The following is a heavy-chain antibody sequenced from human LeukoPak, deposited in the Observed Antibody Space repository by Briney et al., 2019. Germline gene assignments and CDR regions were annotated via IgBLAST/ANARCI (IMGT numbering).Heavy chain of an antibody. CDR3: ARDSGFDDSSGYSPFHEFDY. V-gene: IGHV3-21*01. J-gene: IGHJ4*02. CDR1: GFTFSSYS. Sequence: GGSLRLSCAASGFTFSSYSMNWVRQAPGKGLEWVSSISSSSSYIYYADSVKGRFTISRDNAKNSLYLQMNSLRAEDTAVYYCARDSGFDDSSGYSPFHEFDYWGQGTLVTVSS. D-gene: IGHD3-22*01. CDR2: ISSSSSYI.